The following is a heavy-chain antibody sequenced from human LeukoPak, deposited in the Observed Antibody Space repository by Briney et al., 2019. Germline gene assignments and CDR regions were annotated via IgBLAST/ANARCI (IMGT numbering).Heavy chain of an antibody. V-gene: IGHV4-34*01. CDR2: INHIGCT. Sequence: KPSETLSLTCAVYGRSLSGYYWSWIRQPPGKGREWIGEINHIGCTNYNPSLKGRVTISVDTSKNQFSLKLSSVTAADTAVYYCARGHYYFDYWGQGTLVTVSS. J-gene: IGHJ4*02. CDR3: ARGHYYFDY. CDR1: GRSLSGYY.